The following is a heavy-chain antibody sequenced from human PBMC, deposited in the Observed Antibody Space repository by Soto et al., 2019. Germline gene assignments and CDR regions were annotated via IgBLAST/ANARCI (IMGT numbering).Heavy chain of an antibody. CDR3: ARGRGVTSYYYGMDV. V-gene: IGHV1-18*01. Sequence: ASVKVSCKASGYTFTSYGISWVRQAPGQGLEWMGWISAYNGNTNYVQKLQGRVTMTTDTSTSTAYMELRSLRSDDTAVYYCARGRGVTSYYYGMDVWGQGTTVTVSS. D-gene: IGHD3-10*01. J-gene: IGHJ6*02. CDR1: GYTFTSYG. CDR2: ISAYNGNT.